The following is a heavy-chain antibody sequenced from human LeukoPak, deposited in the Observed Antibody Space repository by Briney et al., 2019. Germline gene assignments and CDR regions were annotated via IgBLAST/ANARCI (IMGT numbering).Heavy chain of an antibody. V-gene: IGHV1-3*01. Sequence: ASVKVSCKPSGYTFTNYAIHWVRQAPGQRLEWMGWINGGNGNTEYSQTFQGRVTITRDTSASTAFLELSSLRSEDTAVYYCARPLGSGSLIFWGQGTLVTVSS. CDR2: INGGNGNT. J-gene: IGHJ4*02. D-gene: IGHD3-10*01. CDR1: GYTFTNYA. CDR3: ARPLGSGSLIF.